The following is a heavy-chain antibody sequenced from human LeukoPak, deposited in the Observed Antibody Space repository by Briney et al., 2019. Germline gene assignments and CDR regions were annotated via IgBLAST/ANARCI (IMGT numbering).Heavy chain of an antibody. CDR2: ISWNSGSI. CDR3: AKGGDTAMVTAYGFDY. J-gene: IGHJ4*02. V-gene: IGHV3-9*03. Sequence: GRSLRLSCAASGFTFDGYAMHWVRQAPGKGLEWVSGISWNSGSIGYADSVKGRFTISRDNAKNSLYLQMNSLRAEDMALYYCAKGGDTAMVTAYGFDYWGQGTLVTVSS. D-gene: IGHD5-18*01. CDR1: GFTFDGYA.